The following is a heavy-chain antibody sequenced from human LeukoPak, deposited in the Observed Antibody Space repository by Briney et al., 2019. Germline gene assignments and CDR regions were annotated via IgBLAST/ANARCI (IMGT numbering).Heavy chain of an antibody. CDR1: GFTFNTYW. V-gene: IGHV3-7*01. Sequence: GGSLRLSCAASGFTFNTYWMIWVRQAPGKGLEWVANIDQGGSTKYYVDSLKGRFTISRDNAKNSLYLQMNSLRAEDTAVYYCVRDKGGRSGAIYYDAFDVWGHGTMVTVSS. CDR3: VRDKGGRSGAIYYDAFDV. CDR2: IDQGGSTK. D-gene: IGHD1-26*01. J-gene: IGHJ3*01.